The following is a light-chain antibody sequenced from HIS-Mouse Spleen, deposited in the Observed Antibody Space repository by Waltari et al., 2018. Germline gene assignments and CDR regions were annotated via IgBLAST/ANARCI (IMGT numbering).Light chain of an antibody. CDR2: DVS. CDR1: SSAVGGYNY. V-gene: IGLV2-11*01. Sequence: QSALTQPRSVSGSPGQSVTISCTATSSAVGGYNYVSWYQQHPGKAPKLMIYDVSKRPSGVPDRFSGSKSGNTASLTISGLQAEDEADYYCCSYAGSYTGVFGTGTKVTVL. J-gene: IGLJ1*01. CDR3: CSYAGSYTGV.